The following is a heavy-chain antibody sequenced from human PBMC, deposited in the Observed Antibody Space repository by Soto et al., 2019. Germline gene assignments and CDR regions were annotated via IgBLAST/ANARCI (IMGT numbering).Heavy chain of an antibody. CDR1: GGSFSGYY. V-gene: IGHV4-34*01. CDR3: ASRTNYYDGSGYYDY. D-gene: IGHD3-22*01. Sequence: SETLSLTCAVYGGSFSGYYWSWIRQPPGKGQEWIGEINHSGSTNYNPSLKSRVTISVDTSKNQFSLKLSSVTAADTAVYYCASRTNYYDGSGYYDYWGQGTLVTVS. CDR2: INHSGST. J-gene: IGHJ4*02.